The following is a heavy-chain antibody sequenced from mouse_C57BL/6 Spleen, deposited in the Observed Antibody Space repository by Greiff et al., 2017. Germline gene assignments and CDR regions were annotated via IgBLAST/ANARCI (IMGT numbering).Heavy chain of an antibody. D-gene: IGHD4-1*01. V-gene: IGHV7-3*01. CDR3: ARYRANWDWYFDV. CDR2: IRNKANGYTT. Sequence: EVQVVESGGGLVQPGGSLSLSCAASGFTFTDYYMSWVRQPPGKALEWLGFIRNKANGYTTEYSASVKGRFTISRDNSQSILYHQMNALRAEDSATYYCARYRANWDWYFDVWGTGTTVTVSS. CDR1: GFTFTDYY. J-gene: IGHJ1*03.